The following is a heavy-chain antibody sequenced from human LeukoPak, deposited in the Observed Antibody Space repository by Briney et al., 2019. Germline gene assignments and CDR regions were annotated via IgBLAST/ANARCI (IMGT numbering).Heavy chain of an antibody. J-gene: IGHJ1*01. Sequence: SETLSLTCTVSGGSISSYYWGWIRQPPGKGLEWSGYIYYSGSTNYNPPLKSRVTISVDTSKNQFSLKLSSVTAADTAVYYCAALYDILTGREYFQHWGQGTLVTVSS. V-gene: IGHV4-59*01. CDR3: AALYDILTGREYFQH. CDR2: IYYSGST. CDR1: GGSISSYY. D-gene: IGHD3-9*01.